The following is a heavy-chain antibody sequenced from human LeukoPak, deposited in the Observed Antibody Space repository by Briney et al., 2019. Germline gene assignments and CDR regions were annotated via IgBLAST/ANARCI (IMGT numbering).Heavy chain of an antibody. D-gene: IGHD2-2*01. V-gene: IGHV3-7*01. CDR2: IKYDGREI. CDR1: GFTLGSHW. J-gene: IGHJ4*02. Sequence: GRSMSLSCGASGFTLGSHWMNWVRQAPGKGMEWVASIKYDGREIFYADSVKGGISIARDNAKNSLNLDMNSLRAQDTAVYYCARYGVPPGIIFDSWGQGTLVTVSP. CDR3: ARYGVPPGIIFDS.